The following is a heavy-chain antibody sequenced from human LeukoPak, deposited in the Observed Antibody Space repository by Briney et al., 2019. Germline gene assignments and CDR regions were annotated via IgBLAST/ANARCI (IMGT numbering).Heavy chain of an antibody. D-gene: IGHD1/OR15-1a*01. Sequence: SETLSLTXTVSGGSISSYYWSWIRQPPGKGLEWIGYIYYSGSTNYNPSLKSRVTISVDTSKNQFSLKLSSVTAADTAVYYCARVNSLYYYMDVWGKGTTVTVSS. V-gene: IGHV4-59*01. CDR3: ARVNSLYYYMDV. CDR2: IYYSGST. CDR1: GGSISSYY. J-gene: IGHJ6*03.